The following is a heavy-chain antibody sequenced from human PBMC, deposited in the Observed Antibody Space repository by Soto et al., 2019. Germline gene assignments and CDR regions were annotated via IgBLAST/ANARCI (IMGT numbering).Heavy chain of an antibody. CDR3: ARTRRGSYGGNLGYWYFDL. CDR1: GFTFSSYA. Sequence: EVQLVESGEGLVQPGGSLRLSCAASGFTFSSYAMHWVRQAPGKGLEYGSAISSNGGSTYYADSVNGRFTISRDNSKKTLYLEMGRLRDEDMAVYYCARTRRGSYGGNLGYWYFDLWGRGTLVTVSS. CDR2: ISSNGGST. J-gene: IGHJ2*01. D-gene: IGHD1-26*01. V-gene: IGHV3-64*02.